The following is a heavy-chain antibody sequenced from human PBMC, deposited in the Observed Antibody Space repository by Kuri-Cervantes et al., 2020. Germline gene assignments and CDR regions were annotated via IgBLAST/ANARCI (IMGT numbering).Heavy chain of an antibody. D-gene: IGHD1-14*01. V-gene: IGHV3-7*01. Sequence: GESLKISCLASGITVTNVWMNWVRQAPGKGLGWVAIIKQDGSARYYADSVKGRFTISRDNVKNSLYLQVSSPRAEDTAVYYCARGNRNTKDAFDIWGQGTVVTVSS. J-gene: IGHJ3*02. CDR1: GITVTNVW. CDR3: ARGNRNTKDAFDI. CDR2: IKQDGSAR.